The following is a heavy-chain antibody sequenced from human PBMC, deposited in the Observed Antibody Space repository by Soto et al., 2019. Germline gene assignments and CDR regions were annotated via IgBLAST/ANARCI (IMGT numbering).Heavy chain of an antibody. V-gene: IGHV3-15*01. CDR3: TTDLPDNLFDP. Sequence: HLMESGGGLVEPGGSLILSCAASGFIFTNAWLNWVRQAPGKGLEWVGRIKSLSVGGTTDYAASVRGRFTISRDDAKNTVYLQISSLKIENTDAYFCTTDLPDNLFDPWGQGTLVTVSS. J-gene: IGHJ5*02. CDR2: IKSLSVGGTT. CDR1: GFIFTNAW.